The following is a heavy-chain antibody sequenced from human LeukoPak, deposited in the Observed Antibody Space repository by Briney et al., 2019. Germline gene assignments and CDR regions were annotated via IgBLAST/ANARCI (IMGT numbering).Heavy chain of an antibody. CDR3: ARAANDADFWSGYYPTYFDY. J-gene: IGHJ4*02. CDR1: GGSISSGGYY. D-gene: IGHD3-3*01. V-gene: IGHV4-39*07. Sequence: SETLSLTCTVSGGSISSGGYYWGWIRQPPGRGLEWIGNIYHSGSTNYNPSLKSRVTISVDKSKNQFSLKLSSVTAADTAVYYCARAANDADFWSGYYPTYFDYWGQGTLVTVSS. CDR2: IYHSGST.